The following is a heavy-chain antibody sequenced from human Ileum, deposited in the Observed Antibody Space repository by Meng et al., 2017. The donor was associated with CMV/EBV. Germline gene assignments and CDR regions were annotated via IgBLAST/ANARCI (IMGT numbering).Heavy chain of an antibody. CDR3: GRVDIVTLLDY. Sequence: TCSGSTCSISSVNCYRRGIRQPPGKSRQCRGYIYRSGCTHYNPSLVNLTTVSADTSKSQFFLSLSSVTAADSASDYGGRVDIVTLLDYWGPGTLVTVSS. J-gene: IGHJ4*02. D-gene: IGHD3-9*01. CDR2: IYRSGCT. CDR1: TCSISSVNCY. V-gene: IGHV4-30-4*01.